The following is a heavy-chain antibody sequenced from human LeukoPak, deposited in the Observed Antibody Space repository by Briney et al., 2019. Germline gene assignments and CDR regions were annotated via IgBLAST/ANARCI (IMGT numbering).Heavy chain of an antibody. CDR2: ISWDGGST. J-gene: IGHJ4*02. V-gene: IGHV3-43D*03. Sequence: GGSLRLSCAASGFTFDDYAMHWVRQAPGKGLEWVSLISWDGGSTYYADSVKGRFTISRDNSKNSLYLQMNSLRAEDTALYYCAKDTRGYSGYVDYWGQGTLVTVSS. CDR3: AKDTRGYSGYVDY. CDR1: GFTFDDYA. D-gene: IGHD5-12*01.